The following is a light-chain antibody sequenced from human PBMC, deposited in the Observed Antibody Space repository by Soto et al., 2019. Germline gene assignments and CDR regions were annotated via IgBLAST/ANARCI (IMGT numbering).Light chain of an antibody. J-gene: IGLJ2*01. V-gene: IGLV3-21*04. CDR2: YDS. CDR1: NIGSKS. Sequence: SSELTQAPSVSVAPGKTARITCGGNNIGSKSVHWYQQKPGQAPVLVIYYDSDRPSGIPERFSGSNSGNTATLTISRVEAGDEADYYCQVWDSSSDHVVFGGGTKLTVL. CDR3: QVWDSSSDHVV.